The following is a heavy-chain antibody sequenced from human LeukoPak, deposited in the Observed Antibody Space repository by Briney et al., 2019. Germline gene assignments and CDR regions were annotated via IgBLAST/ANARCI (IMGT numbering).Heavy chain of an antibody. V-gene: IGHV4-39*01. CDR1: GGSISSSSYY. D-gene: IGHD1-26*01. J-gene: IGHJ4*02. Sequence: PSETLSLTCTVSGGSISSSSYYWGWIRQPPGKGLGWIGSIYYSGSTYYNPSLKSRVTISVDTSKNQFSLKLSSVTAADTAVYFCARGYSGSYHTPFYWGQGTLVTVSS. CDR2: IYYSGST. CDR3: ARGYSGSYHTPFY.